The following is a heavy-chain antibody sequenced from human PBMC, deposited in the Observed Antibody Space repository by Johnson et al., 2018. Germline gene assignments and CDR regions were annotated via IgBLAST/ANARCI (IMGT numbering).Heavy chain of an antibody. D-gene: IGHD6-6*01. Sequence: QVQLVESGGGVVQPGRSLRLSCAASGFTFSSYAMHWVRQAPGKGLEWVAVISYDGSNKYYADSVKGRFTISRDNSKNTLYLQMNSLRAEDSAVYSCARGGIIAARNQYYYYMDVWGKGTTVTVSS. V-gene: IGHV3-30-3*01. CDR1: GFTFSSYA. J-gene: IGHJ6*03. CDR3: ARGGIIAARNQYYYYMDV. CDR2: ISYDGSNK.